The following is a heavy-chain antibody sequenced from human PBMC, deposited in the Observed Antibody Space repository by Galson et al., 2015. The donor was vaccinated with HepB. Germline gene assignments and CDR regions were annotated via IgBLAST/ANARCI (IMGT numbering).Heavy chain of an antibody. D-gene: IGHD6-13*01. V-gene: IGHV3-33*06. CDR1: GFTFSSYG. J-gene: IGHJ6*02. CDR2: IWYDGSNK. CDR3: AKMSVQQQEQWRYYYGMDV. Sequence: SLRLSCAASGFTFSSYGMHWVRQAPGKGLEWVAVIWYDGSNKYYADSVKGRFTISRDNSKNTLYLQMNSLRAEDTAVYYCAKMSVQQQEQWRYYYGMDVWGQGTTVTVSS.